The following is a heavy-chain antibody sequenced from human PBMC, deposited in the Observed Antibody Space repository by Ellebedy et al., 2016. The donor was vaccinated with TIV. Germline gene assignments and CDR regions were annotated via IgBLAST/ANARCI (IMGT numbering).Heavy chain of an antibody. CDR2: ISGSGGST. CDR1: GFTFSSYA. D-gene: IGHD1-14*01. V-gene: IGHV3-23*01. Sequence: GESLKISCAASGFTFSSYAMTWVRQAPGKGLEWVSAISGSGGSTYSVKGRFTISKDNAKNSLYLQMNSLRAEDTGVYSCARLTGHSADYWGQGTLVTVSS. J-gene: IGHJ4*02. CDR3: ARLTGHSADY.